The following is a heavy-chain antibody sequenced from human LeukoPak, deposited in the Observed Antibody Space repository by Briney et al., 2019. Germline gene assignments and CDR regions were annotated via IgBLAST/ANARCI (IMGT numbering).Heavy chain of an antibody. D-gene: IGHD1-26*01. J-gene: IGHJ4*02. CDR3: AKYGVVGAGYFDY. Sequence: GGSLRLSCAASGFTFSTYAMSWVRQAPGKGLEWVSTISGSAGNIYYADSVKGRFTISRDNSKNTVYLQMSSLSPEDTAVHYCAKYGVVGAGYFDYWGQGTLVTVSS. CDR2: ISGSAGNI. V-gene: IGHV3-23*01. CDR1: GFTFSTYA.